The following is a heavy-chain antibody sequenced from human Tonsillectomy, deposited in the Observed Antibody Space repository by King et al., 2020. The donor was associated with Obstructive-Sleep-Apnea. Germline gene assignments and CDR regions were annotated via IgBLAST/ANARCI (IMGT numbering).Heavy chain of an antibody. CDR1: GYTFTSYG. D-gene: IGHD2-2*01. Sequence: QLVQSGAEVKKPGASVKVSCKASGYTFTSYGISWGRQAPGQGLEWMGWISAYNGNTNYAQKLQGRVTMTTDTSTSTAYMELRSLRSDDTAVYYCARSCSSTSCYALPFEYWGQGTLVTVSS. J-gene: IGHJ4*02. CDR3: ARSCSSTSCYALPFEY. V-gene: IGHV1-18*01. CDR2: ISAYNGNT.